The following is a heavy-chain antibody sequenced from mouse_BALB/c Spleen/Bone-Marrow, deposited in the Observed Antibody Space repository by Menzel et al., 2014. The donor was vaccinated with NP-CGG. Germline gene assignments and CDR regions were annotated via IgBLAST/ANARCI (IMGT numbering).Heavy chain of an antibody. CDR2: INPSNGRT. CDR3: ARTYFDY. CDR1: GYTFTSYW. V-gene: IGHV1S81*02. Sequence: QVQLQQSGAELVKPGASVKLSCKASGYTFTSYWMHWVKQRPGPGLEWIGEINPSNGRTNYNEKFKSKATLTVDKSSSTAYMQLSSLTSEDSAVYYCARTYFDYWGQGTTLTVSS. J-gene: IGHJ2*01.